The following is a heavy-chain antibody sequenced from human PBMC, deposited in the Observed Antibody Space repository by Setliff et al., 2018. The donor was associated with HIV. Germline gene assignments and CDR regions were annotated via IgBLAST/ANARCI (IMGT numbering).Heavy chain of an antibody. CDR1: GDSISGGGYF. CDR3: ARVPRITTLRNAFDI. Sequence: LTCTVSGDSISGGGYFWSWVRQHPGKGLAWIGYIYYTGNTYYNPSLKSRITISIDTSKNQFSLNLNSVTAADTAVYYCARVPRITTLRNAFDIWGQGTMVTVSS. J-gene: IGHJ3*02. D-gene: IGHD3-10*01. V-gene: IGHV4-31*03. CDR2: IYYTGNT.